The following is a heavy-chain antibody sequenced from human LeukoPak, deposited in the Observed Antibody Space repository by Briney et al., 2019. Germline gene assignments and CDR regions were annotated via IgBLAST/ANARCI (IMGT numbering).Heavy chain of an antibody. CDR1: GGPISSHY. CDR2: FYYSGST. Sequence: SETLSLTFTVSGGPISSHYWSWIRQTPGTGLEWIGYFYYSGSTHYNPSLQSRDTISVDTANNQLSLKLRSMTAAAPAVFCWAVSGGYHTSPLLIDYWRQGTLVAV. V-gene: IGHV4-59*11. CDR3: AVSGGYHTSPLLIDY. D-gene: IGHD1-26*01. J-gene: IGHJ4*02.